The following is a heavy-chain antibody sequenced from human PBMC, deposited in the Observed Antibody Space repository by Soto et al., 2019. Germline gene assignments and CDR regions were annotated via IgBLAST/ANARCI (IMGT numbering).Heavy chain of an antibody. CDR1: GYTFTSYG. V-gene: IGHV1-18*04. CDR3: ARIRGAHYGMDV. Sequence: ASVMVSCKASGYTFTSYGISWVRQAPGQGLEWMGWISAYNGNTNYAQKLQGRVTMTTDTSTSTAYMELRSLRSEDTAVYYCARIRGAHYGMDVWGQGTTVTVSS. CDR2: ISAYNGNT. J-gene: IGHJ6*02.